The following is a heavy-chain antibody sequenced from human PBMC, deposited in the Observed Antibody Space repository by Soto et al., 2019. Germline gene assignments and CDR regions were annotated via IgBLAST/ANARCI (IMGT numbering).Heavy chain of an antibody. CDR2: IIPIFGTA. D-gene: IGHD2-8*02. J-gene: IGHJ4*02. CDR1: GGTFSSYA. V-gene: IGHV1-69*01. Sequence: QVQLVPYGAEVKKPGSSVELACKASGGTFSSYAISWVRPAPGQVLEWLGGIIPIFGTANYAQKFQGRVTITADESTGTDYMELSSLRSEDTGVYYCSTGTCGTTHYGGEGTLVTVSS. CDR3: STGTCGTTHY.